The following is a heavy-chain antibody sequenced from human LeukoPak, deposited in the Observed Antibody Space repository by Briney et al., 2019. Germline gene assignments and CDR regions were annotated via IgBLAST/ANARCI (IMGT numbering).Heavy chain of an antibody. D-gene: IGHD3-10*01. CDR1: GGSISSYY. J-gene: IGHJ3*02. Sequence: SETLSLACTVSGGSISSYYWSWIRQPPGKGLEWIGYIYYSGSTNYNPSLKSRVTISVDTSKNQFPLKLSSVTAADTAVYYCARGITMVRGAFDIWGQGTMVTVSS. CDR2: IYYSGST. V-gene: IGHV4-59*08. CDR3: ARGITMVRGAFDI.